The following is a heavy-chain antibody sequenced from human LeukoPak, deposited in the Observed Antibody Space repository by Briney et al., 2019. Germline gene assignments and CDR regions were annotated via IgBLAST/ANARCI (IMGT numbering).Heavy chain of an antibody. D-gene: IGHD6-13*01. J-gene: IGHJ4*02. Sequence: GSLRLSCAASGFTFSSYSMNWVRQAPGKGLEWVSSISSSSSYIYYADSVKGRFTISRDNAKNSLYLQMSSLRAEDTAVYYCARVKRSSWYLRYWGQGTLVTVSS. V-gene: IGHV3-21*01. CDR3: ARVKRSSWYLRY. CDR2: ISSSSSYI. CDR1: GFTFSSYS.